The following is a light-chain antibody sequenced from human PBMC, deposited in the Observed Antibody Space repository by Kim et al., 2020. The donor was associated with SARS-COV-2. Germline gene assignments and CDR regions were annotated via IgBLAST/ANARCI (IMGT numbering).Light chain of an antibody. V-gene: IGKV3-20*01. Sequence: EIVLTQSPGNLSLSPGERATLSCRASQSVSSSYLAWYQQKPGQAPRLLIYGASTRATGIPDRFSGSGSGTEFNLTISRLEPEDFAVYYCQQYGSSPVTFGPVTKVDIK. CDR2: GAS. J-gene: IGKJ3*01. CDR3: QQYGSSPVT. CDR1: QSVSSSY.